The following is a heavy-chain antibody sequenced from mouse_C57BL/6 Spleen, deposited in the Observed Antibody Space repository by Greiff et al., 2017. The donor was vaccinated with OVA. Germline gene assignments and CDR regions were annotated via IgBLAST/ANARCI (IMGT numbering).Heavy chain of an antibody. Sequence: EVHLVESGGGLVQSGRSLRLSCATSGFTFSDFYMEWVRQAPGKGLEWIAASRNKANDYTTEYSASVKGRFIVSRDTSQSILYLQMNALRAEDTAIYYCARDGYDYEAFAYWGQGTLVTVSA. CDR2: SRNKANDYTT. CDR3: ARDGYDYEAFAY. CDR1: GFTFSDFY. D-gene: IGHD2-4*01. V-gene: IGHV7-1*01. J-gene: IGHJ3*01.